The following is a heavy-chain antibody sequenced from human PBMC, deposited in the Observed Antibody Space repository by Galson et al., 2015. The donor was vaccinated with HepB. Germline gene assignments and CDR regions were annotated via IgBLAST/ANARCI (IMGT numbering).Heavy chain of an antibody. Sequence: ATLSLTCAVSGFSIRSGYYWGWIRQPPGKGLEWIGSIYNSGSTYYNPSLKSRVTISLDTSKNQFSLRLSSVTAADTAVYYCASYCSGGSCYLGYNWFDPWGQGTLVTVSS. CDR2: IYNSGST. D-gene: IGHD2-15*01. J-gene: IGHJ5*02. V-gene: IGHV4-38-2*01. CDR1: GFSIRSGYY. CDR3: ASYCSGGSCYLGYNWFDP.